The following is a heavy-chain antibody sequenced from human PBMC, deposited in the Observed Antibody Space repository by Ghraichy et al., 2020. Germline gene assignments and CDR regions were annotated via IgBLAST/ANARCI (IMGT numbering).Heavy chain of an antibody. Sequence: SETLSLTCSVSGGSISSYYWSWIRQPPGKGLEWIGYIYYRGSTNYNSSLKSRVTISVDTSKNQFSLKLSSVTAADTAVYYCARDKGDYVWGIYRSGGMGVWGQGTTVTVSS. CDR3: ARDKGDYVWGIYRSGGMGV. J-gene: IGHJ6*02. CDR1: GGSISSYY. D-gene: IGHD3-16*02. V-gene: IGHV4-59*01. CDR2: IYYRGST.